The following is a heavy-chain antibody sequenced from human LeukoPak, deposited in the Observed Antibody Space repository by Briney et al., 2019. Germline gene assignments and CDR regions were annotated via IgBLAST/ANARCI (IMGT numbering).Heavy chain of an antibody. D-gene: IGHD3-10*01. CDR1: GYTFTGYY. J-gene: IGHJ5*02. CDR3: ARDRITMVRGGHNWFDP. V-gene: IGHV1-2*02. Sequence: GASVKVSCKASGYTFTGYYMHWVRQAPGQGLEWMGWINPNSGATNYAQKFQGRVTMTRDTSISTAYMELSRLRSDDTAVYYCARDRITMVRGGHNWFDPWGQGTLVTVSS. CDR2: INPNSGAT.